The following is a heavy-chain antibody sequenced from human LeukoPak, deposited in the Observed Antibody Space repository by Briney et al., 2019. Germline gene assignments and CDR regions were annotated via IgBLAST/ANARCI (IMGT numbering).Heavy chain of an antibody. CDR2: MFHSGSS. V-gene: IGHV4-59*08. CDR3: ARVSWDINYVDF. J-gene: IGHJ4*02. Sequence: PSETLSLTCTVSGGSISSYYWSWIRQPPGKGLEWIGCMFHSGSSYFNSSLKSRLTILSDTSKNQFSLNLTSVTAADTAVYYCARVSWDINYVDFWGRGTLVTVSS. D-gene: IGHD1-26*01. CDR1: GGSISSYY.